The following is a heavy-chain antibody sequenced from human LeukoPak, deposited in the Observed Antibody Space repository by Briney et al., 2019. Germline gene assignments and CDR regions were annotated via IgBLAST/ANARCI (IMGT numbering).Heavy chain of an antibody. D-gene: IGHD4-17*01. Sequence: ASLKVSCKASGYTFTNYHTNWVRQAPGQGLEWMGWINPNTGDRGYAQKFQGRVSITSDTSISTAYMELGSPRSEDTAVYFCARTTSLTASGYDYWGQGTLVTVSS. J-gene: IGHJ4*02. CDR3: ARTTSLTASGYDY. V-gene: IGHV1-8*03. CDR2: INPNTGDR. CDR1: GYTFTNYH.